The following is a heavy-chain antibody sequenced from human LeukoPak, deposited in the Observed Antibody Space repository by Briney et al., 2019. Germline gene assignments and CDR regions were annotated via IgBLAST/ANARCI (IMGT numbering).Heavy chain of an antibody. J-gene: IGHJ5*02. Sequence: ASVKVSCKASGYTFTSYGISWVRQAPGQGLEWMGWISAYNGNTNYAQKLQGRVTMTTDTSTSTAYMEPRSLRSDDTAVYYCARGHYYDSSGYPHWFDPWGQGTLVTVSS. CDR2: ISAYNGNT. CDR1: GYTFTSYG. D-gene: IGHD3-22*01. V-gene: IGHV1-18*01. CDR3: ARGHYYDSSGYPHWFDP.